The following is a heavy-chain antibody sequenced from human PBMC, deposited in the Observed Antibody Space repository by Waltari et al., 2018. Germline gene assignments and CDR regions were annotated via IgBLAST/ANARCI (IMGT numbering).Heavy chain of an antibody. CDR1: GLPFGDCA. V-gene: IGHV3-49*03. J-gene: IGHJ5*02. CDR3: SRDGLTVGYGSWFDP. Sequence: EVQLVESGGGLVQPGRSLSLACPTSGLPFGDCALGWFRQAPGKGLEWIGFIRSKTYGGTAEYAASVRGRFTISRDDSKGIAYLQMNSLRTADTALYYCSRDGLTVGYGSWFDPWGQGTLVTVSS. D-gene: IGHD4-17*01. CDR2: IRSKTYGGTA.